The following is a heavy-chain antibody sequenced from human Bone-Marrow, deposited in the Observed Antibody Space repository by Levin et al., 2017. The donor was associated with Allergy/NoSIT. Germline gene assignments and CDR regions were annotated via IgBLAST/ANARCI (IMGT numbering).Heavy chain of an antibody. CDR2: ISYDGSNK. V-gene: IGHV3-30*18. D-gene: IGHD2-2*01. CDR3: AKDGEDIVLVPAAKGYSNYVPYFDY. J-gene: IGHJ4*02. CDR1: GFTFSSYG. Sequence: GESLKISCAASGFTFSSYGMHWVRQAPGKGLEWVAVISYDGSNKYYADSVKGRFTISRDNSKNTLYLQMNSLRAEDTAVYYCAKDGEDIVLVPAAKGYSNYVPYFDYWGQGTLVTVSS.